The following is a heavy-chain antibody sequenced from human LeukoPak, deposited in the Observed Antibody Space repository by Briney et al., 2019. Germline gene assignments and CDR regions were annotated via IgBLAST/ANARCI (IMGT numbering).Heavy chain of an antibody. CDR3: AKTHSSGWSSFDY. CDR1: GFTFSSYA. CDR2: ISGGGGST. Sequence: GSLRLSCAASGFTFSSYATSWVRQAPGKGLEWVSAISGGGGSTYYADSVKGRFTISRDNSKNTLYLQMNSLRAEDTAVYYCAKTHSSGWSSFDYWGQGTLVTVSS. J-gene: IGHJ4*02. V-gene: IGHV3-23*01. D-gene: IGHD6-19*01.